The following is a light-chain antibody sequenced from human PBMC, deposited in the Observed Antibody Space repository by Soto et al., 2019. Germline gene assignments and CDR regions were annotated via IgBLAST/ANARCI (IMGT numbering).Light chain of an antibody. Sequence: GDRVTITCRASQSSSKWLAWYQQKPGKAPDLLIYDASSLESGVPSRFSGSGAGTDFTLTISSLQPDDFATYYCQQYHRYPLTFGPGTKVDI. CDR3: QQYHRYPLT. J-gene: IGKJ1*01. CDR1: QSSSKW. CDR2: DAS. V-gene: IGKV1-5*01.